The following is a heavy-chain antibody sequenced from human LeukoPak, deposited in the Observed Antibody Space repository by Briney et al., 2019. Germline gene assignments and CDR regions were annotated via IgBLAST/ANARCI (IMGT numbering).Heavy chain of an antibody. V-gene: IGHV3-48*04. CDR2: ISSSGSTI. D-gene: IGHD3-10*02. CDR1: GFTFSSYS. Sequence: GGSLRLSCAASGFTFSSYSMNWVRQAPGKGLEWVSYISSSGSTIYYADSVKGRFTISRDNSKNMLYLQMNSLRAEDTAVYYCAELGITMIGGVWGKGTTVTISS. J-gene: IGHJ6*04. CDR3: AELGITMIGGV.